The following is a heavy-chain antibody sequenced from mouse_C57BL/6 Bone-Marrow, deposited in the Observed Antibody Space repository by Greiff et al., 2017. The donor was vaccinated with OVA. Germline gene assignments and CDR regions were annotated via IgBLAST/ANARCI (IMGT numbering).Heavy chain of an antibody. CDR2: IYPRSGNT. V-gene: IGHV1-81*01. Sequence: VQLQQSGAELARPGASVKLSCKASGYTFTSYGISWVKQRTGQGLEWIGEIYPRSGNTYYNEKFKGKATLTADKSSSTAYMALRSLTSEDSAVYFCARGQLRLPWFAYWGQGTLVTVSA. CDR3: ARGQLRLPWFAY. CDR1: GYTFTSYG. D-gene: IGHD3-2*02. J-gene: IGHJ3*01.